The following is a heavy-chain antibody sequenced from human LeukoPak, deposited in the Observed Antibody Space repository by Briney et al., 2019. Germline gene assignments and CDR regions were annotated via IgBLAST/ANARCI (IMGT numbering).Heavy chain of an antibody. D-gene: IGHD3-10*01. V-gene: IGHV3-74*01. CDR3: ARDSGSGSYSDY. CDR1: GFTFSSYW. J-gene: IGHJ4*02. CDR2: INPDGSGT. Sequence: PGGSLRLSCAASGFTFSSYWMHWVHQGPGKGLVWVSRINPDGSGTSYADSVKGRFTISRDNAKNTLYLQMNSLRAEDTAVYYCARDSGSGSYSDYWGQGTLVTVSS.